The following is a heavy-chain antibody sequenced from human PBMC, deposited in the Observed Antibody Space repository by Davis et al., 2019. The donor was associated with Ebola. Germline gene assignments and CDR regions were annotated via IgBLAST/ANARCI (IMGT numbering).Heavy chain of an antibody. CDR1: GYTFSSHG. Sequence: ASVKVSCKASGYTFSSHGINWVRQATGQGLEWMGWMNPNSGKTGYAQKFQGRVTLTRENSMSTAYMELSGLRSEDAAVYFCARGGVAYSDLDYWGQGTLVAVSS. CDR2: MNPNSGKT. D-gene: IGHD2-21*01. V-gene: IGHV1-8*02. CDR3: ARGGVAYSDLDY. J-gene: IGHJ4*02.